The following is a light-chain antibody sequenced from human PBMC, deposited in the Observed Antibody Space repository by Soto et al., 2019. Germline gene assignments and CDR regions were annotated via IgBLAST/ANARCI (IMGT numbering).Light chain of an antibody. Sequence: QAVVTQSPSASGTPGQRVTISCSGSSSNIGSNTVNWYQQLPGTAPKLLIYSNNQRPSGVPDRFSGSKSGTSASLAISGLQSEDEADYYCAAWDDSLNVVFGGGTKLTVL. CDR2: SNN. V-gene: IGLV1-44*01. CDR1: SSNIGSNT. J-gene: IGLJ2*01. CDR3: AAWDDSLNVV.